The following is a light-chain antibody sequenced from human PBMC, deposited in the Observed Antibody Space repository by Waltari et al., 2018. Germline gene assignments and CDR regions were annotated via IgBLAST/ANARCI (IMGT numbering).Light chain of an antibody. CDR2: GAS. Sequence: EIVLTQSPGTLSLSPGERATLSCRASQRVSRTLAWYQQKPGQAPRLLIYGASSRATGIPDRFSCSGSGTDFSLTISRLEPEDFAVYYCQHYVRLPATFGQGTKVEIK. CDR1: QRVSRT. CDR3: QHYVRLPAT. J-gene: IGKJ1*01. V-gene: IGKV3-20*01.